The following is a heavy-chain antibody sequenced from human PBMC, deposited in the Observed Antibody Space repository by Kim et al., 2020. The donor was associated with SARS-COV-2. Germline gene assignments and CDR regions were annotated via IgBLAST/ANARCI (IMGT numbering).Heavy chain of an antibody. CDR2: MNPNSGNT. CDR1: GYTFTSYD. CDR3: ASLTKVSIAARPPDYGMDV. Sequence: ASVKVSCKASGYTFTSYDINWVRQATGQGLEWMGWMNPNSGNTGYAQKFQGRVTMTRNTSISTAYMELSSLRSEDTAVYYCASLTKVSIAARPPDYGMDVWGQGTTVTVSS. J-gene: IGHJ6*02. D-gene: IGHD6-6*01. V-gene: IGHV1-8*01.